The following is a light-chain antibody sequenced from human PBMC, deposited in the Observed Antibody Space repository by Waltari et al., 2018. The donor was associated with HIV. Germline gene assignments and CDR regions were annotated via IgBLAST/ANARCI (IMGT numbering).Light chain of an antibody. Sequence: DIQLTQSPSSLSASLGARVVLTCRASQAISSYLNWYKRKAGKAPVLLVYSASTLQIGAPSRFRGSGSGRDFTLSISGLQPEDFATYFCQQSYESPFNFGPGTK. CDR2: SAS. V-gene: IGKV1-39*01. CDR3: QQSYESPFN. J-gene: IGKJ3*01. CDR1: QAISSY.